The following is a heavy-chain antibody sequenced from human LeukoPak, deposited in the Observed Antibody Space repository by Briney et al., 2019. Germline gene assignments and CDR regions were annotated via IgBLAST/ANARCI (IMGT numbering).Heavy chain of an antibody. Sequence: ASVKVSCKASGYTFSASDINWVRQGAGQGLEWIGWMNPDTGNTGCAQKFQGRVTMTRDTSKSTAYMELNSLRSEDTAVYYCARLSDTPAYYYSSGYYHIRYWGQGTLLTVSS. D-gene: IGHD3-22*01. V-gene: IGHV1-8*01. CDR3: ARLSDTPAYYYSSGYYHIRY. CDR1: GYTFSASD. CDR2: MNPDTGNT. J-gene: IGHJ4*02.